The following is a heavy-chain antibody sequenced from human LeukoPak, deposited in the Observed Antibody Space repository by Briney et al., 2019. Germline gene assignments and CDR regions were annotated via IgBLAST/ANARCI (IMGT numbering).Heavy chain of an antibody. CDR3: ARFAVRLAGTVY. V-gene: IGHV4-39*07. D-gene: IGHD6-13*01. CDR1: GVSISSSSYY. CDR2: IYYSGST. J-gene: IGHJ4*02. Sequence: SETLSLTCTVSGVSISSSSYYWGWIRQPPGKGLEWIGSIYYSGSTYYNPSLKSRVTISVDTSKNQFSLKLSSVTAADTAVYYCARFAVRLAGTVYWGQGTLVTVSS.